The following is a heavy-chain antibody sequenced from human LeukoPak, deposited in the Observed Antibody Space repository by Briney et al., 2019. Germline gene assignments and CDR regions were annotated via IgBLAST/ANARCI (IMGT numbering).Heavy chain of an antibody. V-gene: IGHV3-23*01. Sequence: GGSLRLSCAASGFTFSSYAMSWVRQAPGKGLEWVSAISGSGGSTYYADSVKGRFTISRDNSKNTLYLQMNSLRAEDTAVYYCAKSLSYGDTPGGFDYWGQGTLVTVSS. CDR1: GFTFSSYA. J-gene: IGHJ4*02. D-gene: IGHD4-17*01. CDR3: AKSLSYGDTPGGFDY. CDR2: ISGSGGST.